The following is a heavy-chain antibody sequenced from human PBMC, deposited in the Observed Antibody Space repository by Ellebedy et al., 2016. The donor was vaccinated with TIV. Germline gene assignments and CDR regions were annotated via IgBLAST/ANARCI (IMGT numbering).Heavy chain of an antibody. J-gene: IGHJ4*02. Sequence: GESLKIYCAASGFTFSSYALSWVRQAPGKGLEWVSVITGSGGSTNYADSVKGRFTISRDNSKNTLYLQMNSLRVEDTAVYYCAKEPDGSSGWTFDYWGQGTLVTVSS. D-gene: IGHD6-19*01. CDR3: AKEPDGSSGWTFDY. CDR2: ITGSGGST. V-gene: IGHV3-23*01. CDR1: GFTFSSYA.